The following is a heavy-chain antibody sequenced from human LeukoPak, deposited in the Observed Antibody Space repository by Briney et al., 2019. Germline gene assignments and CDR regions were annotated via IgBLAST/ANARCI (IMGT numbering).Heavy chain of an antibody. V-gene: IGHV5-51*01. CDR3: ASDYYDSSGYYNAFDI. J-gene: IGHJ3*02. CDR2: IYPGDSDT. Sequence: GESLKISCKGSGYSFTSYWIGWVRQMPGKGLEWMGIIYPGDSDTRYSPSFQGQVTISADKSISPAYLQWSSLKASDTAMYYCASDYYDSSGYYNAFDIWGQGTMVTVSS. D-gene: IGHD3-22*01. CDR1: GYSFTSYW.